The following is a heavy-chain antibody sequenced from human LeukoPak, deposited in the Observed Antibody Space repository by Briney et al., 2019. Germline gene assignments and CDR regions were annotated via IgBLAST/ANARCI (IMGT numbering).Heavy chain of an antibody. CDR3: ARDSGSSSWGEVDY. J-gene: IGHJ4*02. D-gene: IGHD6-13*01. V-gene: IGHV4-30-4*01. Sequence: SETLSLTCTVSGGSISSGDYYWSWIRQPPGKGLEWIGYIYNRGSTNYNPSLKSRVTISVDTSKNQFSLKLSSVTAADTAVYYCARDSGSSSWGEVDYWGQGTLVTVSS. CDR2: IYNRGST. CDR1: GGSISSGDYY.